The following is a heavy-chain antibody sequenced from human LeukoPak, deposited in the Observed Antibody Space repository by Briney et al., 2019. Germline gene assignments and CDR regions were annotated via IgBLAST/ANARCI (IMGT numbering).Heavy chain of an antibody. D-gene: IGHD2-15*01. V-gene: IGHV3-30*18. Sequence: PGGSLRLSCAASGFTFSSYGMHWVRQAPGKGLEWVAVISYDGSNKYYADSVKGRFTISRDNSKNTLYLQMNSLRAEDTAVYYCAKSGSGVFDYWGQGTLVTVSS. CDR2: ISYDGSNK. CDR3: AKSGSGVFDY. J-gene: IGHJ4*02. CDR1: GFTFSSYG.